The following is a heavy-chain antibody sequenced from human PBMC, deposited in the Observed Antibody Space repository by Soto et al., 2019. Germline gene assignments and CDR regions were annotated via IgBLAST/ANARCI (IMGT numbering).Heavy chain of an antibody. J-gene: IGHJ3*02. CDR1: GFTLSLHT. Sequence: WGSLRISCASSGFTLSLHTMNWVRQAPGKGLEWVSFIGSRTSDIYYADSVKGRFTISRDNAKNSLYLDLTRLRAEDTAVYFCVRDYYDTSGYTNTFDMWGQGTMVTVSS. CDR2: IGSRTSDI. CDR3: VRDYYDTSGYTNTFDM. V-gene: IGHV3-21*01. D-gene: IGHD3-22*01.